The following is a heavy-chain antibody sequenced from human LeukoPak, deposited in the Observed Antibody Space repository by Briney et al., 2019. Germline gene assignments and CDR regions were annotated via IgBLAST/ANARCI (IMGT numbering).Heavy chain of an antibody. CDR3: ARGWSGDDILYYFDY. D-gene: IGHD3-9*01. V-gene: IGHV1-69*01. CDR1: GGTFSSYA. J-gene: IGHJ4*02. CDR2: IIPIFGTA. Sequence: SVKVSCKASGGTFSSYAISWVRQAPGQGLEWMGGIIPIFGTANYAQKFQGRVTITADESTSTAYMELSSLRSEDTAVYYCARGWSGDDILYYFDYWGREPWSPSPQ.